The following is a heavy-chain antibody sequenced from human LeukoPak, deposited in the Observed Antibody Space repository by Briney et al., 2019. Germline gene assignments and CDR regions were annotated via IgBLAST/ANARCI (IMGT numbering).Heavy chain of an antibody. CDR2: ISPNSGGT. V-gene: IGHV1-2*02. D-gene: IGHD6-13*01. Sequence: SSVKVSCKASGYTFTGYYMHWVRQAPGQGLEWMGWISPNSGGTNYAQKFQGRVTMTRDTSISTAYMELSRLRSDDTAVYYCAVYSSSWHTTLYYFDYWGQGTLVTVSS. CDR3: AVYSSSWHTTLYYFDY. J-gene: IGHJ4*02. CDR1: GYTFTGYY.